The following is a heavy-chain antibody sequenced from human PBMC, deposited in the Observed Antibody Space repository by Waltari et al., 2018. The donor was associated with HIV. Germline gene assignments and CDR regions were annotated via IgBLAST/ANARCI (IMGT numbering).Heavy chain of an antibody. J-gene: IGHJ6*02. D-gene: IGHD3-16*01. CDR2: IYYSGST. CDR1: GGSISRRNYY. CDR3: TSGGVGSTEDFYYGMDV. V-gene: IGHV4-39*01. Sequence: QLHLQQSGPGLVNPSATLSLSCTVSGGSISRRNYYWGWIRQPPGMGLEWIGSIYYSGSTYYKPSLKSRVTVSVDTSRNQFSLKLYSVTAADTAVYYCTSGGVGSTEDFYYGMDVWGQGTTVTVSS.